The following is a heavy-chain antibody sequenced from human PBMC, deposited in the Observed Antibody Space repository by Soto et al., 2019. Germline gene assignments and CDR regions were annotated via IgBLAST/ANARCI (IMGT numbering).Heavy chain of an antibody. CDR3: ARHGHNIYGFDV. D-gene: IGHD1-1*01. V-gene: IGHV4-4*02. J-gene: IGHJ6*01. CDR1: GGSINSVNW. CDR2: MHPGGST. Sequence: QVQPQESGPGLVKPSDTLSLTCAVSGGSINSVNWWSWVRQSPGKGLEWIGEMHPGGSTNYNPSLQSRATVSMDKSRNQSSLRMSSVTAADTAVYFCARHGHNIYGFDVWGRGTTVTVSS.